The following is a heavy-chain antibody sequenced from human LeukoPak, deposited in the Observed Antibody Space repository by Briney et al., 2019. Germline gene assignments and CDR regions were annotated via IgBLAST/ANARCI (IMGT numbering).Heavy chain of an antibody. D-gene: IGHD6-19*01. V-gene: IGHV1-69*06. CDR2: IIPIFGTA. J-gene: IGHJ4*02. CDR1: GGTFSSYA. CDR3: ASYLSGWPMKY. Sequence: SVKVSCKASGGTFSSYATSWVRQAPGQGLEWMGGIIPIFGTANYAQKFQGRVTITADKSTSTAYMELSSLRSEDTAVYYCASYLSGWPMKYWGQGTLVTVSS.